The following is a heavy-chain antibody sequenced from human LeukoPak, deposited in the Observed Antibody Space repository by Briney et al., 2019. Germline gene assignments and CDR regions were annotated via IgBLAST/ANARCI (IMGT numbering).Heavy chain of an antibody. J-gene: IGHJ5*02. CDR3: ARMVVVVVAATGWFDP. Sequence: SETLSLTCAVYGGSFSGYYWSWIRQPPGKGLEWIGEINHSGSTNYNPSLKSRVTISVDTSKNQFSLKLSPVTAADTAVYYCARMVVVVVAATGWFDPWGQGTLVTVSS. V-gene: IGHV4-34*01. CDR2: INHSGST. D-gene: IGHD2-15*01. CDR1: GGSFSGYY.